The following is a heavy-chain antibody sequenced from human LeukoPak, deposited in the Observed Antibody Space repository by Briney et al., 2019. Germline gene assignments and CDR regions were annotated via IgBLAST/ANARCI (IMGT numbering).Heavy chain of an antibody. CDR1: GYTFTSYD. V-gene: IGHV1-18*01. CDR2: ISAYNGNT. D-gene: IGHD1-1*01. Sequence: GASVKVSCKASGYTFTSYDINWVRQAPGQGLEWMGWISAYNGNTNYAQNFQDRVTMTTDTSTSTAYMELRSLRSDDTAVYYCARVDSLSRPYFDYWGQGTLVTVSS. J-gene: IGHJ4*02. CDR3: ARVDSLSRPYFDY.